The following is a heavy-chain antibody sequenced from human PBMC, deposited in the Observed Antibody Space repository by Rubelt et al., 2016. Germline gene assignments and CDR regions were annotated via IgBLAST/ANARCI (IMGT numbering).Heavy chain of an antibody. CDR2: IWYDGSNK. Sequence: GGVVQPGRSLRLSCAASGFTFSSYGMHWVRQAPGKGLEWVAVIWYDGSNKYYADSVKGRFTISRDNSKKTLYLQMNSLRAEDTAVYYCARDLREPGVVPAAIYYYYGMDVWGQGTTVTVSS. CDR1: GFTFSSYG. V-gene: IGHV3-33*01. D-gene: IGHD2-2*01. CDR3: ARDLREPGVVPAAIYYYYGMDV. J-gene: IGHJ6*02.